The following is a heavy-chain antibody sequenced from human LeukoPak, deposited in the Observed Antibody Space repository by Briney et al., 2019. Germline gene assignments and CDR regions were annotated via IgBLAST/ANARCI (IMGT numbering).Heavy chain of an antibody. CDR1: GFTFSSNA. Sequence: GGSLRLSCAASGFTFSSNAMSWVRQAPGKGLEWVSAISGSGGSTYYADSVKGRFTISRDSAKNTLYLQMNSLRAEDTAVYYCAKDRRSINYWGQGTLVTVSS. J-gene: IGHJ4*02. V-gene: IGHV3-23*01. D-gene: IGHD6-6*01. CDR3: AKDRRSINY. CDR2: ISGSGGST.